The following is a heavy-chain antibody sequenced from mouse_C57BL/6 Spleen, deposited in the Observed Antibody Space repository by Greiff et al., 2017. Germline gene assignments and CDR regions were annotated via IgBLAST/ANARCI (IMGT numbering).Heavy chain of an antibody. CDR3: AKRGDGRYFDV. V-gene: IGHV2-5*01. CDR1: GFSLTSYG. Sequence: VQLQESGPGLVQPSQSLSITCTVSGFSLTSYGVHWVRQSPGKGLEWLGVIWRGGSTDYNAAFMSRLSITKDNSKSQVFFKMNRLQADDTAIYYCAKRGDGRYFDVWGTGTTVTVSS. CDR2: IWRGGST. D-gene: IGHD3-3*01. J-gene: IGHJ1*03.